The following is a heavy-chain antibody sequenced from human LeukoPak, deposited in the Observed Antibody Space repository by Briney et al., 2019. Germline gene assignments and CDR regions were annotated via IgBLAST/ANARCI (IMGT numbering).Heavy chain of an antibody. V-gene: IGHV4-59*01. J-gene: IGHJ4*02. CDR3: ARRRGYSEFDY. D-gene: IGHD5-18*01. CDR1: GGSISSYY. Sequence: SETLSLTCTVSGGSISSYYWSWIRQPPGKGLEWIGYIYYSGSTNYNPSLKNRVTISVDTSKNQFSLKLSSVTAADTAVYYCARRRGYSEFDYWGQGTLVTVSS. CDR2: IYYSGST.